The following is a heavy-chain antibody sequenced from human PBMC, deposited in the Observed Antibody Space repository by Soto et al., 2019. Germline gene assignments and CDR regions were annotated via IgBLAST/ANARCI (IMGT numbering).Heavy chain of an antibody. CDR2: IYSGGST. CDR1: GITFSRYW. V-gene: IGHV3-53*01. CDR3: ARYFEYSNAFDY. D-gene: IGHD6-6*01. J-gene: IGHJ4*02. Sequence: GGSLRLSCAASGITFSRYWMHWVRQAPGKGLEWVSVIYSGGSTYYADSVKGRFTISRDNSKNTLYLQMNSLRAEDTAVYYCARYFEYSNAFDYWGQGTLVTVSS.